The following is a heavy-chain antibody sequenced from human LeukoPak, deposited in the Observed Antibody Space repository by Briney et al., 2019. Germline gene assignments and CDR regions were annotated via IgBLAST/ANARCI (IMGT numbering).Heavy chain of an antibody. CDR3: ARHRRKYTREYHFDS. Sequence: SETLSLTCTVSGGSISGYYWGWMRQRPGRGLQWIGFISETGSTDHNPPLERRITMSVDNSRNQVSLRVRYATAADTAIYYCARHRRKYTREYHFDSWGQGILVSISS. J-gene: IGHJ4*02. D-gene: IGHD6-6*01. V-gene: IGHV4-59*08. CDR1: GGSISGYY. CDR2: ISETGST.